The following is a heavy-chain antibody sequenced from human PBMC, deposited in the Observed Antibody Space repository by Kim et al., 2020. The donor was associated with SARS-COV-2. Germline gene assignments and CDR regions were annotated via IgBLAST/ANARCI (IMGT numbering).Heavy chain of an antibody. CDR1: GGSISRSNSH. V-gene: IGHV4-39*02. D-gene: IGHD2-15*01. Sequence: SETLSLTCTVSGGSISRSNSHWGWIRQPPGKGLEWIGSVYYSGSTFYNPSLKSRVTISVSTSENHLSLKPASATAADTAVYYCARLQMPGIGGLGCFDS. J-gene: IGHJ5*01. CDR3: ARLQMPGIGGLGCFDS. CDR2: VYYSGST.